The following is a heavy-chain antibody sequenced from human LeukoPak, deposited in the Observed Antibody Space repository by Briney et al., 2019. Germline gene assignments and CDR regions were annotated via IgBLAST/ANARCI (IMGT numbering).Heavy chain of an antibody. J-gene: IGHJ6*03. CDR3: ARVDSDYYCYMDV. CDR2: IYYSGST. CDR1: GGSISSYY. D-gene: IGHD3-9*01. V-gene: IGHV4-59*01. Sequence: SETLSLTCTVSGGSISSYYWSWIRQPPGKGLEWIGYIYYSGSTNYNPSLKSRVTISVDTSKNQFSLKLSSVTAADTAVYYCARVDSDYYCYMDVWGKGTTVTISS.